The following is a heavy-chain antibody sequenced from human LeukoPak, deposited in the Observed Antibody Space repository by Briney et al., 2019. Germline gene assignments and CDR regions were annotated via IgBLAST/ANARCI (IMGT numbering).Heavy chain of an antibody. J-gene: IGHJ4*02. Sequence: PSETLSLTCTVSGASISNSFYFWGWVRQPPGKGLEWIGSIYYSGSTYYNPSLKSRVTISVDTSKNQFSLKLSSVTAADTAVYYCARESLVRGLYWGQGTLVTVSS. CDR3: ARESLVRGLY. D-gene: IGHD3-10*01. CDR1: GASISNSFYF. CDR2: IYYSGST. V-gene: IGHV4-39*07.